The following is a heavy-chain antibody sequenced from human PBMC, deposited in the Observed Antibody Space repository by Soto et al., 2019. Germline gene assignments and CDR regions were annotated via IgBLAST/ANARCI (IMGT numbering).Heavy chain of an antibody. CDR1: GFTFSSYA. V-gene: IGHV3-23*01. Sequence: GPLRLSCAASGFTFSSYAMSWVRQAPGKGLEWVSAISGSGGSTYYADSVKGRFTISRDNSKNTLYLQMNSLRAEDTAVYYCAKDLRSFGPRFYYYYGMDVWGQGTTVTVSS. CDR2: ISGSGGST. CDR3: AKDLRSFGPRFYYYYGMDV. J-gene: IGHJ6*02. D-gene: IGHD3-3*01.